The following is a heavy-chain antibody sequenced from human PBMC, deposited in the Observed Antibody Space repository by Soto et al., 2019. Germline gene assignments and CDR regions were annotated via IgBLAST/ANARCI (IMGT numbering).Heavy chain of an antibody. Sequence: SETLSLTCIVSGGSISSPYYYWGWIRQSPGKGLEWIGGIYYSGSTYYNPSLKSRATISVDTSENHFSLKLKSVTAADTAVYYCADGLHCGGDCPISEYFHHWGQGTLVTVSS. CDR2: IYYSGST. J-gene: IGHJ1*01. CDR1: GGSISSPYYY. D-gene: IGHD2-21*02. CDR3: ADGLHCGGDCPISEYFHH. V-gene: IGHV4-39*02.